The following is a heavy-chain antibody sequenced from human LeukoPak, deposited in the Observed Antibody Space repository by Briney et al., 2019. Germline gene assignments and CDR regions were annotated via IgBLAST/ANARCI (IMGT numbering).Heavy chain of an antibody. V-gene: IGHV1-69*04. D-gene: IGHD4-11*01. CDR3: ARTPQYLNTYYFDY. CDR2: IIPIFGMT. CDR1: GGTFSSNA. Sequence: ASVKVSCKPSGGTFSSNAISWVRQAPGQGLEWMGRIIPIFGMTNYAQKFQGRVTVTADKSTNTAYMELSSLRSDDTAVYYCARTPQYLNTYYFDYWGQGTLVTVSS. J-gene: IGHJ4*02.